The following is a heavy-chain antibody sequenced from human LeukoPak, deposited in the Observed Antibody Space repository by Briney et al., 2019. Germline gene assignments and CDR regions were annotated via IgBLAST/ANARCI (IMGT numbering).Heavy chain of an antibody. Sequence: GGSLRLSCEVSGSTFSNYAMSWVRQAPGKGLEWVSVISGNGGSTYYADSVKGRFTISRDNSRNTLYLHMRSLRAEDTAVYYCAKDVIAYCSAGSCGAFDYWGQGTPVTVSS. D-gene: IGHD2-15*01. CDR3: AKDVIAYCSAGSCGAFDY. V-gene: IGHV3-23*01. J-gene: IGHJ4*02. CDR2: ISGNGGST. CDR1: GSTFSNYA.